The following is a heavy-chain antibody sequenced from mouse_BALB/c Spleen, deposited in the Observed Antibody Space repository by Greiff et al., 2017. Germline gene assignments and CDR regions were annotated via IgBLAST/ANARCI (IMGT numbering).Heavy chain of an antibody. CDR1: GYSITSGYY. V-gene: IGHV3-6*02. CDR3: AVYYGNFWFAY. Sequence: EVQLQESGPGLVKPSQSLSLTCSVTGYSITSGYYWNWIRQFPGNKLEWMGYISYDGSNNYNPSLKNRISITRDTSKNQFFLKLNSVTTEDTATYYCAVYYGNFWFAYWGQGTLVTVSA. J-gene: IGHJ3*01. CDR2: ISYDGSN. D-gene: IGHD2-1*01.